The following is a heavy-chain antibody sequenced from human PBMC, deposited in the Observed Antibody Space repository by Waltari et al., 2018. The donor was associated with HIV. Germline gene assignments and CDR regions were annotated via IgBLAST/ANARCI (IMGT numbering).Heavy chain of an antibody. D-gene: IGHD2-15*01. CDR3: ARMATVVDWYFDL. CDR2: IIPVCGTT. Sequence: QVQLVQSGAEVKKPGSSVKVSCKASGGTFNNYAFNWVRQAPGQGLEWMGGIIPVCGTTNYAQKFQGRLTIIADESTSTGYRELSSLRSEDTAVYYCARMATVVDWYFDLWGRGTLVTVSS. V-gene: IGHV1-69*01. CDR1: GGTFNNYA. J-gene: IGHJ2*01.